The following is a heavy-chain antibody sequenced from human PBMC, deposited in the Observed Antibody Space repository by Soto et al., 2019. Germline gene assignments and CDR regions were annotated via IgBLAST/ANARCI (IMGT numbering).Heavy chain of an antibody. CDR2: ISYSGKT. J-gene: IGHJ3*02. V-gene: IGHV4-30-4*01. CDR1: GGSISSGDYY. D-gene: IGHD2-15*01. CDR3: ARADDCSGGSCYPRAFDI. Sequence: QVQLQESGPGLVKPSQTLSLTCTVSGGSISSGDYYWSWIRQPPGKGLEWIGYISYSGKTYYNPTLKSRVTISVDTSKNQFSLKLSSLTAADTAVYYCARADDCSGGSCYPRAFDIWGQGTMVTVSS.